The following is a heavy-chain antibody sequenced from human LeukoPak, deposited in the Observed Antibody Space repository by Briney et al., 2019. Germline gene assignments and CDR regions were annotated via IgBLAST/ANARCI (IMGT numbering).Heavy chain of an antibody. J-gene: IGHJ3*02. CDR3: AISSVAVTGSAFDI. V-gene: IGHV1-2*02. D-gene: IGHD6-19*01. CDR2: IKPNNGGT. CDR1: GYAFTGYH. Sequence: ASVEVSCKASGYAFTGYHINWVRQAPGQGLEWMGWIKPNNGGTIYAQKYQGRVTMSADTSISTAYMDLSRLRSDHTSMFYCAISSVAVTGSAFDIWGQGTMVTVSS.